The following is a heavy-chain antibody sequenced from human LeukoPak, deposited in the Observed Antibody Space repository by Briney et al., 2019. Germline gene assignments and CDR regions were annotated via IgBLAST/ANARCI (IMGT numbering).Heavy chain of an antibody. CDR2: ISSSSSYI. J-gene: IGHJ4*02. Sequence: GGSLRLSCAASGFTFSSYSMNWVRQAPGKGLEWVSSISSSSSYIYYADSMNGRFTISRDNARNSLYLQMNSLRAEDTAVYYCARVEDVYTSSPYFDYWGQGTLVTVSS. D-gene: IGHD6-6*01. V-gene: IGHV3-21*01. CDR1: GFTFSSYS. CDR3: ARVEDVYTSSPYFDY.